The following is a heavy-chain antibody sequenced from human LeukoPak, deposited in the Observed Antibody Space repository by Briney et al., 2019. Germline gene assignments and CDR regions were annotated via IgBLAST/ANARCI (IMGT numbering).Heavy chain of an antibody. CDR3: ARGRKGGFGEGYYNGMDV. Sequence: ASVKVSCKASGYTFSNFDINWVRQAPGQGLEWMGWMNPVSGDAGSAQKFQGRVTLTRNTSITTAYMELSRLRSDDTAVYYCARGRKGGFGEGYYNGMDVWGQGTTVTVSS. V-gene: IGHV1-8*01. CDR1: GYTFSNFD. D-gene: IGHD3-10*01. CDR2: MNPVSGDA. J-gene: IGHJ6*02.